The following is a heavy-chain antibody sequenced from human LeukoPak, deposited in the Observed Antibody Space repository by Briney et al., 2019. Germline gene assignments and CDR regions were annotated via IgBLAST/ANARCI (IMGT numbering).Heavy chain of an antibody. CDR1: GGSISSYY. J-gene: IGHJ6*03. D-gene: IGHD2-21*02. V-gene: IGHV4-4*07. CDR3: ARAPDRTVVTATQNYYYYYMDV. Sequence: SETLSLTCTVSGGSISSYYRSWIRQPAGKGLEWIGRIYTSWSTNYNPSLKSRVTMSVDTSKNQFSLKLSSVTAADTAVYYCARAPDRTVVTATQNYYYYYMDVWGKGTTVTVSS. CDR2: IYTSWST.